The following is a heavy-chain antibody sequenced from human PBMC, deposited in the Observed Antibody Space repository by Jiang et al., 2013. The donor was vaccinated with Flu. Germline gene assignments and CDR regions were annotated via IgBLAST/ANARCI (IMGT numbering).Heavy chain of an antibody. CDR1: GYTFTGHY. Sequence: GAEVKKPGASVKVSCRASGYTFTGHYIHWVRQAPGQGLEWMGWMHPNSGDTDYAQKFQGRVTMTRDTSISTAYLELRSLRSDDTAVYYCARLSVTAAYYYGVDVWGRGTTVTVSS. CDR3: ARLSVTAAYYYGVDV. CDR2: MHPNSGDT. V-gene: IGHV1-2*02. J-gene: IGHJ6*02. D-gene: IGHD2-21*02.